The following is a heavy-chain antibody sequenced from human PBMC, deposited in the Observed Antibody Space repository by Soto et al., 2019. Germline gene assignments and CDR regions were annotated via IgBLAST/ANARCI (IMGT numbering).Heavy chain of an antibody. CDR3: ASGIQLWLRRINNGYSG. J-gene: IGHJ4*02. CDR1: GGTLSTYA. CDR2: IIPMFGTA. D-gene: IGHD5-18*01. V-gene: IGHV1-69*01. Sequence: QVQLVQSGAEVKKPESSVKVSCRTPGGTLSTYAISWVRQSPGQGLEWMGGIIPMFGTANYAQRFQDRVTITADESTNTVYMELSSLTSEDTAVYFCASGIQLWLRRINNGYSGWGQGTLVTVSS.